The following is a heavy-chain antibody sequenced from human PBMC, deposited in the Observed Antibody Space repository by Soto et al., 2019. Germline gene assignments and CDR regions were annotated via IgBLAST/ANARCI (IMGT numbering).Heavy chain of an antibody. CDR3: ARDGKGAAYTHGPYYFDY. CDR2: ITSTSSAI. V-gene: IGHV3-48*02. J-gene: IGHJ4*02. Sequence: GGSLRLSCAASGFPFSFYSMNWVRQAPGKGFEWISYITSTSSAINYADSVRGRFTISRDNAMRSFFLHMNSLRDEDTAVYYCARDGKGAAYTHGPYYFDYWGQGALVTVSS. CDR1: GFPFSFYS. D-gene: IGHD1-1*01.